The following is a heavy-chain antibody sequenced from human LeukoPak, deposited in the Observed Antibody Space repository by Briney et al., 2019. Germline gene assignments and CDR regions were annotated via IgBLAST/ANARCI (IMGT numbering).Heavy chain of an antibody. CDR3: ARDLGDCSSTSCPRWFDP. Sequence: GGSLRLSCAASGFTFSSYAMSWVRQAPGKGLEWVAVISYDGSNKYYADSVKGRFTISRDNSKNTLYLQMNSLRAEDTAVYYCARDLGDCSSTSCPRWFDPWGQGTLVTVSS. CDR1: GFTFSSYA. CDR2: ISYDGSNK. D-gene: IGHD2-2*01. J-gene: IGHJ5*02. V-gene: IGHV3-30-3*01.